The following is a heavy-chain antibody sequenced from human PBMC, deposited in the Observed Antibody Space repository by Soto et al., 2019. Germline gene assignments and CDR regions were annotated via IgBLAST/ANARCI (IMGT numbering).Heavy chain of an antibody. CDR2: ISPFTGDT. Sequence: VASVKVSCKASGYTFTNYGINWVRQAPGQGLEWMGWISPFTGDTHYTQSLQGRITMTTDTSTSTAYMELRSLRSADTAVYYCARSCSGGSCHSAYWGQGTLVTVSS. D-gene: IGHD2-15*01. V-gene: IGHV1-18*04. J-gene: IGHJ4*02. CDR3: ARSCSGGSCHSAY. CDR1: GYTFTNYG.